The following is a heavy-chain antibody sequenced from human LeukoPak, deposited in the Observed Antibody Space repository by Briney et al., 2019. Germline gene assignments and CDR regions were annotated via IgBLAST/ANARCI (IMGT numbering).Heavy chain of an antibody. CDR3: VKTLKYYGSGRGLFDS. D-gene: IGHD3-10*01. CDR1: GFTYSSSA. V-gene: IGHV3-64D*06. J-gene: IGHJ4*02. CDR2: FSSDGSST. Sequence: GGSLRLSCSASGFTYSSSAMYWVRQAPGKGLEYVSAFSSDGSSTFYADSVKGRFTISRDNSKNMLYLQMSSLRADDTAVYYCVKTLKYYGSGRGLFDSWGQGILVTVSS.